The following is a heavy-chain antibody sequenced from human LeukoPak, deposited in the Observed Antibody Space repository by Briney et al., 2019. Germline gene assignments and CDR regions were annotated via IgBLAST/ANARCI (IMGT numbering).Heavy chain of an antibody. CDR3: ARGTMVRGVIYTNNWFAP. CDR2: INHSGST. J-gene: IGHJ5*02. D-gene: IGHD3-10*01. CDR1: GGSFSGYY. V-gene: IGHV4-34*01. Sequence: SETLSLTCAVYGGSFSGYYWSWLRQPPGKGLEWIGEINHSGSTNYNPSLKSRVTISVDTSKNQFSLKLSSVTAADTAVYYCARGTMVRGVIYTNNWFAPCGQGTLVTVSS.